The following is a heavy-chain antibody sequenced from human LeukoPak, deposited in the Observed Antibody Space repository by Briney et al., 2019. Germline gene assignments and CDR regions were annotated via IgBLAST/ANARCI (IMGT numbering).Heavy chain of an antibody. CDR2: ISSSGSTI. J-gene: IGHJ6*04. D-gene: IGHD3-10*02. CDR3: AELGITMIGGV. CDR1: AFTFSSYW. V-gene: IGHV3-48*04. Sequence: GGSLRLSCAAAAFTFSSYWMSWVRQAAGKGLEWVSYISSSGSTIYYADSVKGRFTISRDNAKNSLYLQMNSLRAEDTAVYYCAELGITMIGGVWGKGTTVTISS.